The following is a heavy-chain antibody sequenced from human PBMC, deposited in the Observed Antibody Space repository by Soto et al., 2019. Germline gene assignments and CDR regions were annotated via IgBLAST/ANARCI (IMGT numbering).Heavy chain of an antibody. V-gene: IGHV1-69*06. Sequence: ASVKVSCKASGGTFSSYAISWVRQAPGQGLEWMGGIIPIFGTANYAQKFQGRVTITADKSTSTAYMELSSLRSEDTAVYYCARDQTKYYYYYGMDVWGQGTTVTVSS. J-gene: IGHJ6*02. CDR2: IIPIFGTA. CDR3: ARDQTKYYYYYGMDV. CDR1: GGTFSSYA.